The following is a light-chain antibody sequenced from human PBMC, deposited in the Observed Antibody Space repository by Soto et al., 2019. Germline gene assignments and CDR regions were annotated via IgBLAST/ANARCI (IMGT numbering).Light chain of an antibody. J-gene: IGKJ1*01. V-gene: IGKV3-15*01. CDR2: GAS. CDR1: QSVSSN. CDR3: QQYNNWPWT. Sequence: EMVMTQSPATLSVSPGERATLSCRASQSVSSNLAWYLHKPGQAPRLLIYGASTRATGIPARFSGSGSGTEFTLTISSLQSEDFAVYYCQQYNNWPWTFGQGTKVEIK.